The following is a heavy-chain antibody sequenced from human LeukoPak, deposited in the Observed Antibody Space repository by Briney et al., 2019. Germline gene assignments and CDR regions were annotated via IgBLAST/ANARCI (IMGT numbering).Heavy chain of an antibody. Sequence: GASGKVSCKASGYTFTSYYMHWVRQAPGQGLEWMGIINPSGGSTIYAQKFQGRVTMTRDTSTSTVYMELSSLRSEDTAVYYCARALSGNNDYWGQGTLVTVSS. J-gene: IGHJ4*02. V-gene: IGHV1-46*01. CDR3: ARALSGNNDY. CDR2: INPSGGST. D-gene: IGHD1-26*01. CDR1: GYTFTSYY.